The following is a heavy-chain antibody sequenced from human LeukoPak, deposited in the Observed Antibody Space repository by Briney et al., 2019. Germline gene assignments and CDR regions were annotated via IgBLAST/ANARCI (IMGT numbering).Heavy chain of an antibody. V-gene: IGHV3-23*01. CDR1: GFTFSSYA. J-gene: IGHJ4*02. D-gene: IGHD2-2*01. CDR3: AKWVVVVPAARGGFDY. CDR2: ISGSGGST. Sequence: GGSLRLSCAASGFTFSSYAMSWVRQAPGKGLEWVSAISGSGGSTYYADSVKGRFTISRDNSKNTLYLQMNSLRAEDTAVYYCAKWVVVVPAARGGFDYWGQGTLVTVSS.